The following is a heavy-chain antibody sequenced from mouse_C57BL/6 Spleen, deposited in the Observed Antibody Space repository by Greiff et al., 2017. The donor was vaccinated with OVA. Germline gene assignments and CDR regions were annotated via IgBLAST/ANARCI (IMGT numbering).Heavy chain of an antibody. V-gene: IGHV6-3*01. Sequence: EVQVEESGGGLVQPGGSMKLSCVASGFTFSNYWMNWVRQSPEKGLEWVAQIRLKSDNYATHYAESVKGRFTISRDDSTSSVYLQMYNLMADVTGIDYGTEGGDYDEYYAMDYWGQGTSVTVSS. CDR1: GFTFSNYW. CDR3: TEGGDYDEYYAMDY. J-gene: IGHJ4*01. CDR2: IRLKSDNYAT. D-gene: IGHD2-4*01.